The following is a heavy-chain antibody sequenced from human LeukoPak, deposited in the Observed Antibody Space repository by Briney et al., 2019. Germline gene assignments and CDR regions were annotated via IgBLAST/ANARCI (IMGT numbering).Heavy chain of an antibody. CDR3: AREYRSLLWFGELLNYGMDV. J-gene: IGHJ6*02. Sequence: GGSLRLSCAASGFTFSSHSMNWVRQAPGKGLEWVSSISRSSSYIYYADSVKGRFTISRDKAKNSLYLQMNSLRAEDTAVYYCAREYRSLLWFGELLNYGMDVWGQGTTVTVSS. CDR2: ISRSSSYI. V-gene: IGHV3-21*01. CDR1: GFTFSSHS. D-gene: IGHD3-10*01.